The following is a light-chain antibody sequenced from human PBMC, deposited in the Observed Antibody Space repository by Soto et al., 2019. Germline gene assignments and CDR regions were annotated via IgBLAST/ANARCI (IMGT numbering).Light chain of an antibody. J-gene: IGKJ3*01. V-gene: IGKV3-20*01. CDR2: GAS. Sequence: EIVLTHSPGTLSLSPGERATLSCRASQSVSSSYLAWYQQKPGQAPRLLIYGASSRATGIPDRFSGSGSGRHFGVTIGRLEPEDFAVYYCQQYGSSPLFTVGPGTKVDIK. CDR1: QSVSSSY. CDR3: QQYGSSPLFT.